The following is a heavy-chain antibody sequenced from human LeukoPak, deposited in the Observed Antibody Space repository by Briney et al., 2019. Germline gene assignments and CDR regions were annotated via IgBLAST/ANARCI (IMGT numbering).Heavy chain of an antibody. Sequence: PSETLSLTCTVSGGSISSYYWSWIRQPPGKGLGWIGYIYYSGSTNYNPSLKSRVTISVDTSKNQFSLKLSSVTAADTAVYYCARGAITMVRGVIETSYYYYMDVWGKGTTVTISS. V-gene: IGHV4-59*01. CDR3: ARGAITMVRGVIETSYYYYMDV. J-gene: IGHJ6*03. D-gene: IGHD3-10*01. CDR2: IYYSGST. CDR1: GGSISSYY.